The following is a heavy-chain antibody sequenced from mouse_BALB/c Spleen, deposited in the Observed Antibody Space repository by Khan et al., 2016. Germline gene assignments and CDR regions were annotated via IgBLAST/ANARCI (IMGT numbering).Heavy chain of an antibody. CDR1: GYIFTNHH. D-gene: IGHD1-1*01. CDR2: VNPYNDYT. CDR3: ARKGFCSYVVLAY. Sequence: VQLKQSGAELVRPGASVKISCKAFGYIFTNHHIHWVKQRPGQGLDWIGDVNPYNDYTTYTQKFKGKATLTVDKSSSTAYMELSSLTSEDSAVYYCARKGFCSYVVLAYWGQGTLVTVSA. V-gene: IGHV1S45*01. J-gene: IGHJ3*01.